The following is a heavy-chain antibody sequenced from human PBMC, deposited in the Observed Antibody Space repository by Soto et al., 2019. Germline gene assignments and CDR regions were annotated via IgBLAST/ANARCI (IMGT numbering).Heavy chain of an antibody. CDR2: MNPNSGNT. Sequence: ASVKFSCKASGYTFTSYDINLVRQATGQGLDWMGWMNPNSGNTGYAQKFQGRVTMTRNTSISTAYMELNSLRAEDTALYYCAKDVVVVVAAGDRFDSWGQGTLVTVSS. CDR3: AKDVVVVVAAGDRFDS. CDR1: GYTFTSYD. V-gene: IGHV1-8*01. J-gene: IGHJ5*01. D-gene: IGHD2-15*01.